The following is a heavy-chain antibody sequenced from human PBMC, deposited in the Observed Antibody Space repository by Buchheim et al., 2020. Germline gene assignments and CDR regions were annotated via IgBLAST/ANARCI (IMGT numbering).Heavy chain of an antibody. D-gene: IGHD6-13*01. V-gene: IGHV3-7*01. CDR1: GFTFSSYW. CDR3: GRVRGTYSTSSEC. CDR2: IKEDGSEK. Sequence: EVQLVESGGGLVQPGGSLRLSCAASGFTFSSYWMSWVRQAPGKGLEWVANIKEDGSEKYYVDSVKGRFTISRDNAKNSVFLQRDSPRAEDTALYYCGRVRGTYSTSSECWGQG. J-gene: IGHJ4*02.